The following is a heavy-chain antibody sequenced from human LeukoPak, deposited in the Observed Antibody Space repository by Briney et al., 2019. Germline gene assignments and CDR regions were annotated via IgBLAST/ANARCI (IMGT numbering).Heavy chain of an antibody. J-gene: IGHJ5*02. V-gene: IGHV3-7*01. CDR3: VRAGGAYSFNP. Sequence: QPGGSLRLSCVASGFTFDDYWMNWVRQAPGKGLEWVANIKQDGSEQYYVDSVKGRFTISRDNAKNSLYLQMSSLRAEDTAVYYCVRAGGAYSFNPWGQGTLVTVSS. CDR2: IKQDGSEQ. CDR1: GFTFDDYW. D-gene: IGHD5-18*01.